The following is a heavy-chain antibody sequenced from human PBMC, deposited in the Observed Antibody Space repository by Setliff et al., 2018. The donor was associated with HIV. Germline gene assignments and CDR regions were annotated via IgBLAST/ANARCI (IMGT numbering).Heavy chain of an antibody. J-gene: IGHJ4*02. CDR1: GFSLSTSGMC. CDR3: ARIGYSGSFYYFDY. D-gene: IGHD1-26*01. Sequence: TLTLTCTFSGFSLSTSGMCVSWIRQLPGKALEWLARIDWDDDKYYSTSLKTRLTISKDTSKNQVVLTMTNMDPVDTATYYCARIGYSGSFYYFDYWGQGTLVTVSS. CDR2: IDWDDDK. V-gene: IGHV2-70*11.